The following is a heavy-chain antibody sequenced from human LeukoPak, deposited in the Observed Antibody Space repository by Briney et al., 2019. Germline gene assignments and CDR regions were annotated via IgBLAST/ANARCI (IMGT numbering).Heavy chain of an antibody. D-gene: IGHD6-19*01. CDR2: ISPYNGNT. J-gene: IGHJ4*02. V-gene: IGHV1-18*01. CDR3: ARAGSGSGWYFDY. CDR1: GYDFTSVG. Sequence: VASVKVSCKASGYDFTSVGITWVRRAPGQGLEWMGWISPYNGNTRYAQKFQGRVAMTTDTSTTTAYMELRGLRFNDTAVYYRARAGSGSGWYFDYWGQGTLVTVSS.